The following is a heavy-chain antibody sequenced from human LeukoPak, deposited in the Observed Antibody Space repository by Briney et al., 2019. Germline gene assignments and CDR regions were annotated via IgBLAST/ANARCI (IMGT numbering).Heavy chain of an antibody. J-gene: IGHJ4*02. D-gene: IGHD3-9*01. CDR2: ISGSGGST. CDR3: AKGYNILTGVIGY. V-gene: IGHV3-23*01. CDR1: GFTFSSYV. Sequence: PGGSLRLSCAASGFTFSSYVMSWVRQAPGKGLEWVSAISGSGGSTYYADSVKGRFTISRDNSKNTLYLQMNSLRAEDTAIYYCAKGYNILTGVIGYWGQGTLVTVSS.